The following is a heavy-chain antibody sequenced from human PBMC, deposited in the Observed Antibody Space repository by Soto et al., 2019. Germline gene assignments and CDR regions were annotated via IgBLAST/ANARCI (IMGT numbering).Heavy chain of an antibody. CDR2: IHSEGSST. V-gene: IGHV3-74*01. Sequence: EVQLVESGGGLVQPGGSLRLSCAASGFTFSNYWMHWVRQAPGKGLVWVSRIHSEGSSTSYADSVKGRITISRDNAKNTLYLQMNSLRAEDTAVYYCARDTGGRLDPWGQGTLVTVTS. CDR3: ARDTGGRLDP. J-gene: IGHJ5*02. CDR1: GFTFSNYW. D-gene: IGHD2-15*01.